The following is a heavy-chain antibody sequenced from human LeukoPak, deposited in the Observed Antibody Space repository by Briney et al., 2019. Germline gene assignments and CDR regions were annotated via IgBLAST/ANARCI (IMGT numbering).Heavy chain of an antibody. CDR2: IRYDGSNK. Sequence: GGSLRLSCAASGFTFSSYGMHWVRQAPGKGLEWVAFIRYDGSNKYYADSVKGRFTISRDNSKNMLYLQMNSLRAEDTAVYYCAKDLRYSGSYPEIDYWGQGTLVTVSS. V-gene: IGHV3-30*02. D-gene: IGHD1-26*01. CDR1: GFTFSSYG. CDR3: AKDLRYSGSYPEIDY. J-gene: IGHJ4*02.